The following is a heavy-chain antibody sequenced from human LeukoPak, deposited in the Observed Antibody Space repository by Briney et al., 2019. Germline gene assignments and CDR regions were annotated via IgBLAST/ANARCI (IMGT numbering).Heavy chain of an antibody. CDR2: IRRRAYGGAA. CDR1: GFAFDDFA. J-gene: IGHJ4*02. V-gene: IGHV3-49*04. Sequence: QSLRLSCTTSGFAFDDFAMSWVRQPAGKGLEWVGFIRRRAYGGAAEYAASVKGRFIISRDDSKGIAYSQMNSLKTEDTAVYYCSRNGLVDFDYWGQGSRVIVSP. CDR3: SRNGLVDFDY.